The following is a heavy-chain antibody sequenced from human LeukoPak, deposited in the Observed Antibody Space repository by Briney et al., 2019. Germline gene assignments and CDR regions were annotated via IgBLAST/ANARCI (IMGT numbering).Heavy chain of an antibody. D-gene: IGHD3-22*01. Sequence: SETLSLTCTVSGGSMTNYYWTWIRQSPGKGLEWIGHTYYSGNTNYNPSLKSRFTISIDTSKNQFPLKLSSVTAADTAVYYCTRGRAYYDSTGYYYWGRGILVTVSS. CDR3: TRGRAYYDSTGYYY. CDR2: TYYSGNT. V-gene: IGHV4-59*01. J-gene: IGHJ4*02. CDR1: GGSMTNYY.